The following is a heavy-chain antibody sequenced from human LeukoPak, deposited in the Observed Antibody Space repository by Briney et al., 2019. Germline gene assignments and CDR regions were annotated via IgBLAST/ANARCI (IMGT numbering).Heavy chain of an antibody. Sequence: ASVKVSCKASGYTFTDYGINWVRQAPGQGLEWMAWISTNNGNTNYAQKLQGRVTMTTDTSTSTAYMELRSLRSDDTAVYYCARNRGLLPFETFDYWGQGTLVTVSS. CDR2: ISTNNGNT. D-gene: IGHD1-14*01. V-gene: IGHV1-18*01. CDR1: GYTFTDYG. CDR3: ARNRGLLPFETFDY. J-gene: IGHJ4*02.